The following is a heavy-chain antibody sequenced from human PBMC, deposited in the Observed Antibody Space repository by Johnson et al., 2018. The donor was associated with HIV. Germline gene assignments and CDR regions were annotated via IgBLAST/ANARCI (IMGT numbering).Heavy chain of an antibody. CDR2: INHSGDGT. CDR1: GFTFSSYA. Sequence: VQLVESGGGLVQSGGSLRLSCAASGFTFSSYAMSWVRQAPGKGLEWVSGINHSGDGTYSADSVKGRFTVSRDNSKNMLYLQMNSLRAEDTAVYYCAKEEGLAAAGTGEAFDIWGQGTMVTVSS. V-gene: IGHV3-23*04. CDR3: AKEEGLAAAGTGEAFDI. D-gene: IGHD6-13*01. J-gene: IGHJ3*02.